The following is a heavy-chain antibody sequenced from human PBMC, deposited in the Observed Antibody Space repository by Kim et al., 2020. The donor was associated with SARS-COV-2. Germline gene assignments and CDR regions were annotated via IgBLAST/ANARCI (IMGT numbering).Heavy chain of an antibody. V-gene: IGHV1-69*01. CDR3: AREPGDGIAVAGLDY. Sequence: QKFQRRVTITADESTSTAYMELSSLRSEDTAVYYCAREPGDGIAVAGLDYWGQGTLVTVSS. J-gene: IGHJ4*02. D-gene: IGHD6-19*01.